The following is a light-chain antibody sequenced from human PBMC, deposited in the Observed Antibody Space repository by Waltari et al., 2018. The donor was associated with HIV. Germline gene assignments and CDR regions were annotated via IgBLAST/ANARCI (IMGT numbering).Light chain of an antibody. CDR2: GVF. Sequence: SALTQPASVSGSPGQSLTISCSGTGSDVGTSKSVSWYQQHPGKATNLLIYGVFNRPSGISKRFSGSKSGNTASLTVSGLRTEDEADYYCTSYTTSTTLIFGGGTTVTVL. V-gene: IGLV2-14*01. J-gene: IGLJ2*01. CDR1: GSDVGTSKS. CDR3: TSYTTSTTLI.